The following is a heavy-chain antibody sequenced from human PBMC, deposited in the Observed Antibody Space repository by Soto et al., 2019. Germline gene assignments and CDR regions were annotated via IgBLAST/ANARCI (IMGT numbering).Heavy chain of an antibody. CDR2: ISFDGNYK. D-gene: IGHD4-17*01. V-gene: IGHV3-30*18. Sequence: QVQLVESGGGVVQPGRSLRLSCAASGFIFSGYGMHWVRQAPGKGLEWVAVISFDGNYKYYADSVKGRFTISRDNSKNTMYLQMNSMRVEDTAVYYCAKNKPRHGDYVYYFDYWCQGTLVTVSS. CDR3: AKNKPRHGDYVYYFDY. J-gene: IGHJ4*02. CDR1: GFIFSGYG.